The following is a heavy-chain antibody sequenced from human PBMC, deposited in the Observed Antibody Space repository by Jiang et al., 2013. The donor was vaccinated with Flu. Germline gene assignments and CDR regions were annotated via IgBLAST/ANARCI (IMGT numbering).Heavy chain of an antibody. V-gene: IGHV4-59*08. CDR2: IYYSGST. D-gene: IGHD2-2*02. Sequence: GPGLVKPSETLSLTCTVSGGSISSYYWSWIRQPPGKGLEWIGYIYYSGSTNYNPSLKSRVTISVDTSKNQSSLKLSSVTAADTAVYYCARHSNCSSTSCYRAHSSSWYHYDYWGQGTLVTVSS. CDR1: GGSISSYY. J-gene: IGHJ4*02. CDR3: ARHSNCSSTSCYRAHSSSWYHYDY.